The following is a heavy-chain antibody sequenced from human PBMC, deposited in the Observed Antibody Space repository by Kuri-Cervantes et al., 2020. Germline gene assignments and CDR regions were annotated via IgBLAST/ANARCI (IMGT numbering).Heavy chain of an antibody. CDR3: ARAPRGGDAFDI. V-gene: IGHV1-3*01. D-gene: IGHD3-10*01. CDR2: IDGGHGDT. CDR1: GYTFSNYA. J-gene: IGHJ3*02. Sequence: ASVKVSCKASGYTFSNYAIHWVRQAPGQRLEWMGRIDGGHGDTRFSQRFQGRVTLTRDTSATTAYMEVSSLRSDDTAVYYCARAPRGGDAFDIWGQGTMVTVSS.